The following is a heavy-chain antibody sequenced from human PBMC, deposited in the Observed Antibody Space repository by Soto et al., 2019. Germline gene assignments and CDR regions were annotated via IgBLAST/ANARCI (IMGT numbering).Heavy chain of an antibody. CDR2: VPQEGGDG. V-gene: IGHV3-7*03. CDR3: ARDQWIRTAHDFSYGTDF. CDR1: VFTFSMYS. Sequence: DVQLVESGGAVVQHGESLRLSCGVSVFTFSMYSMTWVRQAPGKGLEWVAKVPQEGGDGHYADSVKGRFTISRDNAKNAVFLQMNNMHAADTAVYYCARDQWIRTAHDFSYGTDFWGQGATVTVS. J-gene: IGHJ6*02. D-gene: IGHD5-18*01.